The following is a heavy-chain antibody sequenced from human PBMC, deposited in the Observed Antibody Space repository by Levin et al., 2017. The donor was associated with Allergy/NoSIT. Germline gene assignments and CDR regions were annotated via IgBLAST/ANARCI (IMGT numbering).Heavy chain of an antibody. CDR3: ARVLRFYYYYYMDV. J-gene: IGHJ6*03. Sequence: LSLTCAASGFTFSSYGMHWVRQAPGKGLEWVAVIWDDGYKKYYADSVKGRFTISRDNSKNTLYLQMNSLRAEDTAAYYCARVLRFYYYYYMDVWGKGTTVTVSS. CDR2: IWDDGYKK. D-gene: IGHD5-12*01. CDR1: GFTFSSYG. V-gene: IGHV3-33*01.